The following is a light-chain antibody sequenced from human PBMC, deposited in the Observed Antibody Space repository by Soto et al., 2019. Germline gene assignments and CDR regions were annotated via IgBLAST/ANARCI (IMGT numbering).Light chain of an antibody. CDR3: SSYTSSSTVV. CDR2: EVS. V-gene: IGLV2-14*01. J-gene: IGLJ2*01. Sequence: QSVLTQPASVSGSPGQSITISCTGTISDVGGDVGGYRYVSWYQQHPGKAPKLMIYEVSNRPSGVSNRFSGSKSGNTASLTISGLQAEDEADYYCSSYTSSSTVVFGGGTKVTVL. CDR1: ISDVGGDVGGYRY.